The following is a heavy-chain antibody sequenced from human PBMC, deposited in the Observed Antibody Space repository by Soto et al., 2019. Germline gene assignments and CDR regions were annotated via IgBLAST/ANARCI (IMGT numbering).Heavy chain of an antibody. CDR1: GFNFRSYA. Sequence: PWGFPRISCAASGFNFRSYAMGCVRQAPGKGLEWVSAITVSVGSTYYADSVKGRFTISRDTSKNPLYLQMNSLRAEDTAVYYCAKCYIAVAGFDYWGQGTLVTVSS. CDR3: AKCYIAVAGFDY. V-gene: IGHV3-23*01. J-gene: IGHJ4*02. D-gene: IGHD6-19*01. CDR2: ITVSVGST.